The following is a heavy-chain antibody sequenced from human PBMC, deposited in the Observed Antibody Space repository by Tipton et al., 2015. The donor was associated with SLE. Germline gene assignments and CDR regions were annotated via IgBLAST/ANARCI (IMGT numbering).Heavy chain of an antibody. Sequence: TLSLTCTVSGASITNDHWSWIRQPPGKGLEWIGYVHHSGNSNYSPSLKSRVTISVDSSKNQFSLKLSSVTAADTAVYYCAKDSGTYYFDFWGQGVLVNVSS. CDR3: AKDSGTYYFDF. D-gene: IGHD1-26*01. V-gene: IGHV4-59*01. CDR1: GASITNDH. CDR2: VHHSGNS. J-gene: IGHJ4*02.